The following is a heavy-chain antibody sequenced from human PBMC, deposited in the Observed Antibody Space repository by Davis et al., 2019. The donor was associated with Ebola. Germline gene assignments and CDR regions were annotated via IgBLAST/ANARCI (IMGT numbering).Heavy chain of an antibody. V-gene: IGHV3-21*01. Sequence: GESLKISCAASGFTFSSYSMNWVRQAPGKGLECVSGINGGGSVTYYADSVKGRFTISRDNAKNSLYLQMNSLRAEDTAVYYCAREAGPVWFDYWGQGTLVTVSS. CDR1: GFTFSSYS. D-gene: IGHD6-19*01. J-gene: IGHJ4*02. CDR2: INGGGSVT. CDR3: AREAGPVWFDY.